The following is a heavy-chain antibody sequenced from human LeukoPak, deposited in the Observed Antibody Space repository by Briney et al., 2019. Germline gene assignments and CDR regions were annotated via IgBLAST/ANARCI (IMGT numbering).Heavy chain of an antibody. J-gene: IGHJ5*02. CDR2: IWYDGSNK. D-gene: IGHD6-13*01. CDR1: GFTFSSYG. V-gene: IGHV3-33*01. CDR3: ARDFWQQLVSWWFDP. Sequence: PGGSLRLSCAASGFTFSSYGMHWVRQAPGKGLEWVAVIWYDGSNKYYADSVKGRFTISRDNSKNTLYLQMNSLRAEDTAVYYCARDFWQQLVSWWFDPWGLGTLVTVSS.